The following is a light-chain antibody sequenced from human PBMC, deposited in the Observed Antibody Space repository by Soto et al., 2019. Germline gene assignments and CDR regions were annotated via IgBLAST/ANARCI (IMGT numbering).Light chain of an antibody. CDR3: QQLNSYHSIT. CDR2: AAS. J-gene: IGKJ5*01. V-gene: IGKV1-9*01. CDR1: QGISSY. Sequence: DIQLTQSPSFLSASVRDRVTITCRASQGISSYLAWYQQKPGKATKLLIYAASTLQSGVPSRFSGSGSGTEFTLTISSLQPEDFANYYCQQLNSYHSITFGQGTRLEIK.